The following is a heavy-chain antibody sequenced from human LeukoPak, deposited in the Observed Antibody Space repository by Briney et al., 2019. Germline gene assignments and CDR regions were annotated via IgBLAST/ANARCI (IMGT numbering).Heavy chain of an antibody. CDR3: ARTGNWGAFDI. Sequence: PSQTLSLTCTVSGGSTSSGSYYWSWIRQPAGKGLEWSGRIYTSGSTNYNPSLKSRVTISVDTSKNQFSLKLSSVTAADTAVYYCARTGNWGAFDIWGQGTMVTVSS. CDR2: IYTSGST. J-gene: IGHJ3*02. V-gene: IGHV4-61*02. D-gene: IGHD3-16*01. CDR1: GGSTSSGSYY.